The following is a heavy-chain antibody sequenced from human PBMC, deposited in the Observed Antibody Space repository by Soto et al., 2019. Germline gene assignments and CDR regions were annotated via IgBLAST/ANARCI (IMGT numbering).Heavy chain of an antibody. CDR3: AKGLLVIVGATFVDNWFDP. V-gene: IGHV3-23*01. CDR1: GFTFSSYA. J-gene: IGHJ5*02. Sequence: EVQLLESGGGLVQPGGSLRLSCAASGFTFSSYAMSWVRQAPGKGLEWVSAISGSGGSTYYADSVKGRFTISRDNSKNTLYLQMNSLRAEDTAVYYCAKGLLVIVGATFVDNWFDPWGQGTLVTVSS. CDR2: ISGSGGST. D-gene: IGHD1-26*01.